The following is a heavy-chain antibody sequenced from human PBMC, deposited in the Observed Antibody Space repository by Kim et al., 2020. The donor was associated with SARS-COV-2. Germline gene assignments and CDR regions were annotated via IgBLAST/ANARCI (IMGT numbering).Heavy chain of an antibody. J-gene: IGHJ6*02. Sequence: SETLSLTCTVSGGPISSYYWSWIRQPPGKGLEWIGYFYHIGGTNYNPSLESRVTFSIDTSKNQLSLNLRSVTAADTAVYYCARASRTGGRGGNYYFYGMDLWAKGPRSPSP. V-gene: IGHV4-59*13. CDR3: ARASRTGGRGGNYYFYGMDL. CDR2: FYHIGGT. CDR1: GGPISSYY. D-gene: IGHD2-15*01.